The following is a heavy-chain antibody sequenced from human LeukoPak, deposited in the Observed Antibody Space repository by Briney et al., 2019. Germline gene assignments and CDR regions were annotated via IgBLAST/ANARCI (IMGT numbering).Heavy chain of an antibody. CDR3: ARESISGHRDFDY. CDR2: ISSGSRTI. V-gene: IGHV3-48*01. D-gene: IGHD1-26*01. Sequence: GGSLRLSCAASGFTFSGYSMNWVRQAPGEGLEWLSYISSGSRTIYYADSAKGRFTVPRDNAKNSLYLQMNSLRAEDTAVYYCARESISGHRDFDYWGQGALVTVSS. J-gene: IGHJ4*02. CDR1: GFTFSGYS.